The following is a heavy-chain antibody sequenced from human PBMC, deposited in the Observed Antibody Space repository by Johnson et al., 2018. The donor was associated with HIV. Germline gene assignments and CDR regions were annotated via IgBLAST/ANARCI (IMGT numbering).Heavy chain of an antibody. CDR2: ISYDGSNK. V-gene: IGHV3-30*04. D-gene: IGHD3-22*01. Sequence: QLQLVESGGGVVQPGRSLRLSCAASGFTFSSYAMHWVRQAPGKGLAWVAVISYDGSNKYYADSVKGQFTISRDNSKNTLYLQMNSLRAEDTAVYYCARDGTRYYYDSSGSRGTFDIWGQGTVVTVSS. J-gene: IGHJ3*02. CDR1: GFTFSSYA. CDR3: ARDGTRYYYDSSGSRGTFDI.